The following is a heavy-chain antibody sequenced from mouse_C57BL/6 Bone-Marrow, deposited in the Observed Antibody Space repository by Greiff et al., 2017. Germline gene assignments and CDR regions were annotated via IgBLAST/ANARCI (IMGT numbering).Heavy chain of an antibody. CDR1: GYTFTDYE. D-gene: IGHD1-1*01. J-gene: IGHJ1*03. Sequence: VKLQESGAELVRPGASVTLSCKASGYTFTDYEMHWVKQTPVHGLEWIGAIDPETGGTAYNQKFKGKAILTADKSSSTAYMELRSLTSEDSAVYYCTRTGSSYGYWYFDVWGTGTTVTVSS. CDR2: IDPETGGT. V-gene: IGHV1-15*01. CDR3: TRTGSSYGYWYFDV.